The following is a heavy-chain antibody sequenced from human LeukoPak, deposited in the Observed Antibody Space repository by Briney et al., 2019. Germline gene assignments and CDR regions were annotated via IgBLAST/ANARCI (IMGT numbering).Heavy chain of an antibody. CDR2: IGYNGNT. D-gene: IGHD6-19*01. CDR3: ARAGSSGWYGEY. V-gene: IGHV4-59*01. J-gene: IGHJ4*02. Sequence: SETLSLTCSVSGGSLNSYYWKWIRQPPGKGLEWIGYIGYNGNTNYSPSLKSRVTMSVDTSKNQFSLKLTSVTPADTAVYYCARAGSSGWYGEYWGQGTLVTVSS. CDR1: GGSLNSYY.